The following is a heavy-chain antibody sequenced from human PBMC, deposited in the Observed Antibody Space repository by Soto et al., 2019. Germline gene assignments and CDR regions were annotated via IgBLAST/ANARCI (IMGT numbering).Heavy chain of an antibody. D-gene: IGHD3-10*01. CDR3: AREIGEQTDY. CDR1: GFTFSSYS. CDR2: ISSSSSTI. Sequence: EVQLVESGGGLVQPGGSLRLSCAASGFTFSSYSMNWVRQAPGKGLEWVSYISSSSSTIYYADSVKGRFTISRDNAKNSLYLQMKSLRAEDMAVYYCAREIGEQTDYWGQGTLVTVSS. J-gene: IGHJ4*02. V-gene: IGHV3-48*01.